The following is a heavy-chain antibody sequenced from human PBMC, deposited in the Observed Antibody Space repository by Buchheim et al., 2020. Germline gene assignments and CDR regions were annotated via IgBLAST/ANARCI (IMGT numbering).Heavy chain of an antibody. CDR2: INPDHEGSVT. D-gene: IGHD3-9*01. V-gene: IGHV3-74*01. Sequence: EVQLVESGGVLIQPGGSLRLSCAASGFSFRSYWMHWVRQVPGKGLVWVSRINPDHEGSVTSYADSMKGRFTISRDNAKNTLYLQMNSLRAEDTALYYCARDFTGNLEIWGQGT. CDR3: ARDFTGNLEI. J-gene: IGHJ3*02. CDR1: GFSFRSYW.